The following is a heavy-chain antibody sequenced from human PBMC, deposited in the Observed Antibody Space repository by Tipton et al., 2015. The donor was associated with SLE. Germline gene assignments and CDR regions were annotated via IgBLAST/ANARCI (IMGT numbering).Heavy chain of an antibody. CDR2: TYYRSKWYN. D-gene: IGHD6-6*01. CDR1: GDSVSSNSAA. V-gene: IGHV6-1*01. Sequence: PGLVKPSQTLSLTCGISGDSVSSNSAAWNWIRQSPSRGLEWLGRTYYRSKWYNDYAISVKSRITINPDTSRNHFSLHLNSVTPEDTAVYFCAREQQLVYQFCSGIGVWGQGTTATVSS. J-gene: IGHJ6*02. CDR3: AREQQLVYQFCSGIGV.